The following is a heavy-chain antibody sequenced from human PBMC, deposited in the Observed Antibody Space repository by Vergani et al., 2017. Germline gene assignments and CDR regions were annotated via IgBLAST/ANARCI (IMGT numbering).Heavy chain of an antibody. D-gene: IGHD3-10*01. CDR3: ARMTFGVGFDY. CDR1: GYTFTSYA. CDR2: IIPIFGTA. Sequence: QVQLVQSGSELKKPGASVKVSCKASGYTFTSYAMNWVRQAPGQGLEWMGWIIPIFGTANYAQKFQGRVTITADESTSTAYMELSSLRSEDTAVYYCARMTFGVGFDYWGQGTLVTVSS. J-gene: IGHJ4*02. V-gene: IGHV1-69*01.